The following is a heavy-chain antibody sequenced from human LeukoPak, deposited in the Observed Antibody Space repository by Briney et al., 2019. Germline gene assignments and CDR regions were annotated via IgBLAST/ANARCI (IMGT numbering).Heavy chain of an antibody. CDR3: ARYCSGGSCYYYYYGMDV. Sequence: SVTVSFKASGGTFSSYAISWVRQAPGQGLEWMGRIIPILGIANYAQKFQGRVTITADKSTSTAYMELSSLRSEDTAVYYCARYCSGGSCYYYYYGMDVWGQGTTVTVSS. V-gene: IGHV1-69*04. CDR2: IIPILGIA. J-gene: IGHJ6*02. CDR1: GGTFSSYA. D-gene: IGHD2-15*01.